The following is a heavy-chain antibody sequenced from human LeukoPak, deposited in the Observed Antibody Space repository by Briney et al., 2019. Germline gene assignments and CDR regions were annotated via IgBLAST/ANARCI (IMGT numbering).Heavy chain of an antibody. Sequence: GGSLRLSCAASGFTFRSSWMHWVRQVPGEGLVWVSRINGDGTLTTNADSVKGRFTISRDNAKNMLYLQMNSLRVEDTAVYYCAKDLGSDWGQGTLVTVSS. CDR2: INGDGTLT. J-gene: IGHJ4*02. V-gene: IGHV3-74*01. D-gene: IGHD1-14*01. CDR3: AKDLGSD. CDR1: GFTFRSSW.